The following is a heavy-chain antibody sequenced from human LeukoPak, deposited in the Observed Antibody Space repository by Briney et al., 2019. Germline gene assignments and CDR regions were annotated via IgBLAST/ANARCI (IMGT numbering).Heavy chain of an antibody. D-gene: IGHD1-26*01. CDR1: GFTVSSNY. CDR3: AKAGGSYYNFDY. CDR2: ISGSGGST. J-gene: IGHJ4*02. V-gene: IGHV3-23*01. Sequence: GGSLRLSCAASGFTVSSNYMSWVRQAPGKGLEWVSAISGSGGSTFYADSVKGRFTISRDISKDTLYLQMISLRAEDTAVYYCAKAGGSYYNFDYWGQGTLVTVSS.